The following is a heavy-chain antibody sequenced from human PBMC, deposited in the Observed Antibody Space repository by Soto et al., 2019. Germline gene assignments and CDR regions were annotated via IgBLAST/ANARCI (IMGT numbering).Heavy chain of an antibody. CDR1: GGTFSSYA. J-gene: IGHJ6*02. CDR2: IIPIFGTA. Sequence: GASVKVSCKASGGTFSSYAISWVRQAPGQGLEWMGGIIPIFGTANYAQRFQGRVTITADESTSTAYMELSSLRSEDTAVYYCAREGTGRAYIYDSSGFSQYGMDVWGQGTTVTVSS. CDR3: AREGTGRAYIYDSSGFSQYGMDV. D-gene: IGHD3-22*01. V-gene: IGHV1-69*13.